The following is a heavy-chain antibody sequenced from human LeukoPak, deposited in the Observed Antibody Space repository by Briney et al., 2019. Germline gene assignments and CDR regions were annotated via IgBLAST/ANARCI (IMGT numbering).Heavy chain of an antibody. V-gene: IGHV3-23*01. CDR2: ISGSGGST. J-gene: IGHJ4*02. CDR1: GFTFSSYA. CDR3: ARVAIAAAGRATIDY. Sequence: GGSLRLSCAASGFTFSSYAMSWVRQAPGKGLEWVSAISGSGGSTYYADSVKGRFTISRDNAKNSLYLQMNSLRAEDTAVYYCARVAIAAAGRATIDYWGQGTLVTVSS. D-gene: IGHD6-13*01.